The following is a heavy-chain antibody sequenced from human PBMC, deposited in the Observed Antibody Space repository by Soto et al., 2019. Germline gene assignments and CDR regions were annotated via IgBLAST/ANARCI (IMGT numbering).Heavy chain of an antibody. CDR3: ARDIVLVPAAIEHFDY. D-gene: IGHD2-2*02. J-gene: IGHJ4*02. Sequence: PGGSLSLSCAASGFTFSSYAMHWVRQAPGKGLEWVAVISYDGSNKYYADSVKGRFTISRDNSKNTLYLQMNSLRAEDTAVYYCARDIVLVPAAIEHFDYWGQGTLVTVSS. CDR2: ISYDGSNK. CDR1: GFTFSSYA. V-gene: IGHV3-30-3*01.